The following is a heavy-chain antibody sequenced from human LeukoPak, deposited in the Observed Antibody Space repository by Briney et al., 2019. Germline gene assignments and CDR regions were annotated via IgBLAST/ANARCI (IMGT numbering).Heavy chain of an antibody. V-gene: IGHV1-2*06. CDR2: VIPNSGGT. CDR3: ARGLXSGWXXYYFDY. CDR1: GYTFTGYY. D-gene: IGHD6-19*01. Sequence: ASVKVSCKPSGYTFTGYYIHWVRQAPGQGLEWMGRVIPNSGGTNYAQKFQGRVTMTRDTSINTAYMELSRLRSDDTAVYYCARGLXSGWXXYYFDYXGQGXLXTXSS. J-gene: IGHJ4*02.